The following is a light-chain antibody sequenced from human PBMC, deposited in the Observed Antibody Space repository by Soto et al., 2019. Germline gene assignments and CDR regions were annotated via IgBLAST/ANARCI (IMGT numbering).Light chain of an antibody. Sequence: QTVVTQPASVSGSPGQSITISCTGTSSDVGGYNYVSWYQQHPGKAPKLMIYDVSDRPSGISNRFSGSKSGNTASLTISGLQTEDEADYYCTSYKSGSTPYVFGTGTKLTVL. CDR3: TSYKSGSTPYV. CDR2: DVS. CDR1: SSDVGGYNY. J-gene: IGLJ1*01. V-gene: IGLV2-14*03.